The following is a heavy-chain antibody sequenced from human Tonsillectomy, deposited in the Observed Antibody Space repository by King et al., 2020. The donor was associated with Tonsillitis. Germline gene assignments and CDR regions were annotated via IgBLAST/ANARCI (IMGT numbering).Heavy chain of an antibody. D-gene: IGHD3-10*01. CDR3: ARDRGFGERGGGFDS. Sequence: VQLVESGGGVVRPGGSLRLSCEASGFIFDDYGMTWVRQAPGKGLEWVASINWNGGGTNYADSMEGRFTISRDNAKNSLYLHINSLTAEDTSFYYCARDRGFGERGGGFDSWGQGTLVIVSS. V-gene: IGHV3-20*04. J-gene: IGHJ5*01. CDR1: GFIFDDYG. CDR2: INWNGGGT.